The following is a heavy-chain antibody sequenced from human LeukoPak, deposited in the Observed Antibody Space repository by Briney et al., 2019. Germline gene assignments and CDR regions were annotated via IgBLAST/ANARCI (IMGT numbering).Heavy chain of an antibody. CDR2: ISWNSGSI. V-gene: IGHV3-9*01. CDR1: GFTFDDYA. Sequence: GRSLRLSFAASGFTFDDYAMHWVRQAPGKGLEWVSRISWNSGSIGYADSVKGRFTISRDNAKNSLYLQMNSLRAEDTALYYCAKDHDYDILTGVFDYWGQGTLVTVSS. CDR3: AKDHDYDILTGVFDY. J-gene: IGHJ4*02. D-gene: IGHD3-9*01.